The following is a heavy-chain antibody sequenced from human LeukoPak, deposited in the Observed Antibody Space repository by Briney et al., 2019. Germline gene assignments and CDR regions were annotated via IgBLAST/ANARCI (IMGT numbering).Heavy chain of an antibody. CDR2: INHSGRT. D-gene: IGHD2-15*01. Sequence: SETLSLTCAVYGGAFSGYFWSGIRQPPGKGRDGSGEINHSGRTNHKPSLNGRVTISVDTSKNQFSLKLSSVTAADTAVYYCARLGLYLRWFDYWGQGTLVTVSS. CDR3: ARLGLYLRWFDY. CDR1: GGAFSGYF. J-gene: IGHJ4*02. V-gene: IGHV4-34*01.